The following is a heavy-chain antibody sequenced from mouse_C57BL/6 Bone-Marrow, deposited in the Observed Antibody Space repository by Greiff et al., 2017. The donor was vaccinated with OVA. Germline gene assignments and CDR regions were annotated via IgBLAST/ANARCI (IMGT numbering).Heavy chain of an antibody. D-gene: IGHD1-1*01. Sequence: VQLQQSGAELVRPGASVKLSCTASGFNIKDDYMHWVKQRPEQGLEWIGWIDPENGDTEYASKFQGKASIPADTSSNTAYLQLSSLTSEDTVVYYCTLYGSSSYYYAMDYWGQGTSVTVSS. J-gene: IGHJ4*01. CDR2: IDPENGDT. CDR3: TLYGSSSYYYAMDY. V-gene: IGHV14-4*01. CDR1: GFNIKDDY.